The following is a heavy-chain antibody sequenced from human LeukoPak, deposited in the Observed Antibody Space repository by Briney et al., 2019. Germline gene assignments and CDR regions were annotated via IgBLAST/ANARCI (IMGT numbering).Heavy chain of an antibody. CDR1: GYTFRSHI. Sequence: ASVKVSCKASGYTFRSHIITWVRQAPGQGLEWVVWINTYSNDTNYAQKIQGRVTLTTDTSTSTAYMELRSLKSDDTAVYYCAREGSGGSRPSYHFYMDVWGKGTRVTVSS. D-gene: IGHD3-10*01. CDR2: INTYSNDT. J-gene: IGHJ6*03. CDR3: AREGSGGSRPSYHFYMDV. V-gene: IGHV1-18*01.